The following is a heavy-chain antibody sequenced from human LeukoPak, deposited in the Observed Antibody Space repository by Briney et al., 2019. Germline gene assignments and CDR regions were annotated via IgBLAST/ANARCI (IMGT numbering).Heavy chain of an antibody. CDR1: GFTFSSYS. V-gene: IGHV3-21*04. CDR2: ISRSSGYI. CDR3: SPLAVDYYFDY. J-gene: IGHJ4*02. Sequence: GGSLRLSCAASGFTFSSYSMNWVRQAPGKGLEWVSSISRSSGYIYYADSVKGRFTISRDNAKNTLYLQMNSLRAEDTAVYYCSPLAVDYYFDYWGQGTLVTVSS. D-gene: IGHD6-19*01.